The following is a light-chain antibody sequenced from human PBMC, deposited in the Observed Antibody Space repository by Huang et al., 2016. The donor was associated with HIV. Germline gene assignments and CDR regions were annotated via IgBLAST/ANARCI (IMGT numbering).Light chain of an antibody. CDR2: DAS. J-gene: IGKJ4*01. CDR3: QQRRNWPLLT. CDR1: QIVSNY. V-gene: IGKV3-11*01. Sequence: EIVLTQSPATLSLSPGERATLSCRASQIVSNYLAWYQQKPGQAPRLISDDASNRATGIPARFSGSGSGTDFTLTISSLEPEDFAVYYCQQRRNWPLLTFGGGTKVEIK.